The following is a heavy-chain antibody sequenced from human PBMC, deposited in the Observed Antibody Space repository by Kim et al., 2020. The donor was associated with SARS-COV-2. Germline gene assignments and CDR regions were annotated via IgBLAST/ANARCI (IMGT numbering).Heavy chain of an antibody. CDR3: ARDEIEFRGYSYGDYYYGMDV. CDR1: GGSISSSSYY. J-gene: IGHJ6*02. CDR2: IYYSGST. Sequence: SETLSLTCTVSGGSISSSSYYWGWIRQPPGKGLEWIGSIYYSGSTYYNPSLKSRVTISVDTSKNQFSLKLSSVTAADTAVYYCARDEIEFRGYSYGDYYYGMDVWGQGTTVTVSS. V-gene: IGHV4-39*07. D-gene: IGHD5-18*01.